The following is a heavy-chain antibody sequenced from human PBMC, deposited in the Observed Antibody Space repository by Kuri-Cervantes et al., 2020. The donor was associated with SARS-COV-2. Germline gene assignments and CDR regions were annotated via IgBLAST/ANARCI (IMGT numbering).Heavy chain of an antibody. Sequence: GESLKISCAASGFTFSSYAMSWVRQAPGKGLEWVSAISGSGGSTYYADSVKGRFTISRDNSKNTLCLQMNSLRAEDTAVYYCAKEGRVPAARYYYYGMDVWGQGTTVTVSS. CDR2: ISGSGGST. CDR1: GFTFSSYA. V-gene: IGHV3-23*01. CDR3: AKEGRVPAARYYYYGMDV. J-gene: IGHJ6*02. D-gene: IGHD2-2*01.